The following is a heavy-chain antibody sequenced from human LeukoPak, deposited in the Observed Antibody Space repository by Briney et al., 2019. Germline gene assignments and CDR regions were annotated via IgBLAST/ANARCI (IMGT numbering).Heavy chain of an antibody. D-gene: IGHD2-15*01. CDR1: GGSFSGYY. CDR3: ARGRGGYCSGGSRYSTRFDY. V-gene: IGHV4-34*01. CDR2: INHSGST. J-gene: IGHJ4*02. Sequence: SETLSLTCAVYGGSFSGYYWSWIRQPPGKGLEWIGEINHSGSTNYNPSLKSRVTISVDTSKNQFSLKLSSVTAADTAVYYCARGRGGYCSGGSRYSTRFDYWGQGTLVTVSS.